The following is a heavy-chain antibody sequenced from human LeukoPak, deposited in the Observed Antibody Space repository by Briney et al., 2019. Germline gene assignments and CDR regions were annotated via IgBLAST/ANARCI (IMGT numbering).Heavy chain of an antibody. D-gene: IGHD4-17*01. CDR2: ISYDGSNK. V-gene: IGHV3-30-3*02. CDR3: AKPVNRPLSHFDY. J-gene: IGHJ4*02. CDR1: GFTFSSYA. Sequence: PGGSLRLSCAASGFTFSSYAMHWVRQAPGKGLEWVAVISYDGSNKYYADSVKGRFTISRDNSKNTLYLQMNSLRAEDTAVYYCAKPVNRPLSHFDYWGQGTLVTVSS.